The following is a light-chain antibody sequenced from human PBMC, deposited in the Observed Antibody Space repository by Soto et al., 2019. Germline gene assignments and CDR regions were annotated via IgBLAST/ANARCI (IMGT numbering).Light chain of an antibody. J-gene: IGKJ1*01. CDR3: PCYGTAPRT. V-gene: IGKV3-20*01. CDR1: QSVTNNY. CDR2: GAS. Sequence: EIVLTQSPGTLSLSPGERDTLSCRASQSVTNNYLVWYYQRPGQAPRLLIYGASRRATGIPERLSGSWSGPNIALAISRLEPEDFAVCYCPCYGTAPRTFCRGTKMEIK.